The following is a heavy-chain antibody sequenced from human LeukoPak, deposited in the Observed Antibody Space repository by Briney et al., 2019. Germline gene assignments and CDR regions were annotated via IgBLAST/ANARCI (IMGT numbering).Heavy chain of an antibody. V-gene: IGHV3-72*01. CDR3: ARAPWFDP. J-gene: IGHJ5*02. CDR1: GFNFSSYG. CDR2: TRNKANSYTT. Sequence: PRGSLRLSCAASGFNFSSYGMDWVRQAPGKGLEWVGRTRNKANSYTTEYAASVKGRFTISRDDSKNSLYLQMNSLKAEDTAVYYCARAPWFDPWGQGTLVTVSS.